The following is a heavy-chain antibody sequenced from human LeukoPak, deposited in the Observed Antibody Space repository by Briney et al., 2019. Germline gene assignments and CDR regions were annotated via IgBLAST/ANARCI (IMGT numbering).Heavy chain of an antibody. Sequence: SETLSLTCAVYGGSFSGYYWSWIRQPPGKRLEWIGEINHSGSTNYNPSLKSRVTISVDTSKNQFSLKLSSVTAADTAVYYCARAGWYDYVWGSYRSYGSDYWGQGTLVTVSS. CDR3: ARAGWYDYVWGSYRSYGSDY. CDR1: GGSFSGYY. CDR2: INHSGST. V-gene: IGHV4-34*01. J-gene: IGHJ4*02. D-gene: IGHD3-16*02.